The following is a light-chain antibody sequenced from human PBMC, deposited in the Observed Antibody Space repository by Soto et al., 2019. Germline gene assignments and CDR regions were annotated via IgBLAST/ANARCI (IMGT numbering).Light chain of an antibody. CDR3: QQYYNFPPST. CDR2: GAS. J-gene: IGKJ5*01. Sequence: DVQLTQSPSSLSASVGARVTITCQASHDMSKFLNWSQQKPGKAPNLLIYGASYLEAGVPSRFSGSGSGTDFTLTISSLQPEDFATYYCQQYYNFPPSTCGQGTRLE. CDR1: HDMSKF. V-gene: IGKV1-33*01.